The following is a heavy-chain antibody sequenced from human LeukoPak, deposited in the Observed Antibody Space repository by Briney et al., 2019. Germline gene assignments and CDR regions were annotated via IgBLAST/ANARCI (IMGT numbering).Heavy chain of an antibody. Sequence: PSETLSLTCTVSGGSMSSYYWSFIRQSAGTGLEWLGRIHTSGTTWYNPSLKSRVTLSVDASKNQFSLGLTSVTAADTAVYFCGRVRTGNTGSPEYFEDWGQGTLVTVSS. V-gene: IGHV4-4*07. J-gene: IGHJ1*01. CDR1: GGSMSSYY. D-gene: IGHD5-12*01. CDR2: IHTSGTT. CDR3: GRVRTGNTGSPEYFED.